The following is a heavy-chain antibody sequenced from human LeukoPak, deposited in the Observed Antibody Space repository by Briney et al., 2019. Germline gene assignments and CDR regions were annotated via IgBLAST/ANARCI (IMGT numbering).Heavy chain of an antibody. CDR3: ARGRYCSSTSCYKGMYYYYGMDV. CDR2: IYDRGST. V-gene: IGHV4-59*12. J-gene: IGHJ6*02. D-gene: IGHD2-2*02. Sequence: PSETLSLTCTVSGGSISSYYWSWIRQPPGKGLEWIGNIYDRGSTNYNPSLKSRVTISVDTSKNQFSLKLSSVAAADTAVYYCARGRYCSSTSCYKGMYYYYGMDVWGQGTTVTVSS. CDR1: GGSISSYY.